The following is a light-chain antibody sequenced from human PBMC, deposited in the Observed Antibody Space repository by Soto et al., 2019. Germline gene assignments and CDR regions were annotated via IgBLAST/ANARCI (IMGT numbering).Light chain of an antibody. CDR2: GTS. CDR1: QSVTSSS. Sequence: EIVLTQSPGTLSLSPGERATLSCRARQSVTSSSLAWYQQKPGQAPRLLVYGTSRRATGIPDRFSGSGSGTDFTLTISRLEPQDFAMYYCHQYGSSPLTFGGGTKVEIK. V-gene: IGKV3-20*01. J-gene: IGKJ4*01. CDR3: HQYGSSPLT.